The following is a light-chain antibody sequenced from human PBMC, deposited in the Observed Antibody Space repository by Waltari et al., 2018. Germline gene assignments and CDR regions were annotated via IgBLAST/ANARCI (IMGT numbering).Light chain of an antibody. CDR1: SSNIVNNY. CDR3: GTWDTSLSGEV. J-gene: IGLJ2*01. V-gene: IGLV1-51*02. Sequence: QSVLTQPPSVSAAPGQKVTISCSGNSSNIVNNYVSWYQQLPGTAPKLLIYENNRRPSGIPDRFSGSKSGTSATLGITGLQTGDEADYYCGTWDTSLSGEVFGGGTRLTVL. CDR2: ENN.